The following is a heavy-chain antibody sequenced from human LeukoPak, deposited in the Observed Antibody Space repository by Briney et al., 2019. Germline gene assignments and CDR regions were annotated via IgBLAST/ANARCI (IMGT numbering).Heavy chain of an antibody. CDR2: IYYSGST. CDR1: GGSISSYY. V-gene: IGHV4-59*01. D-gene: IGHD3-22*01. Sequence: KASETLSLTCTVSGGSISSYYWSWIRQPPGKGLEWIGYIYYSGSTNYNPSLKSRVTISVDTSKNQFSLKLSSVTAADTAVYYCARGGHYYDSSGIFDYWGQGTLVTVSS. CDR3: ARGGHYYDSSGIFDY. J-gene: IGHJ4*02.